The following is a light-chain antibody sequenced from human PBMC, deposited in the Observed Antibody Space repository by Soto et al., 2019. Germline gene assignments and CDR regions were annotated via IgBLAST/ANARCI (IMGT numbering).Light chain of an antibody. CDR3: QQYNNWPPVT. V-gene: IGKV3-15*01. J-gene: IGKJ4*01. CDR1: QSVSSN. CDR2: AAS. Sequence: EIVMTQSPATLSVSPGERATLSCRASQSVSSNLAWYQQTPGQAPRLLIYAASTRAPVIPDRFSGSGSGTEFTLTISSLQSEDFAVYYCQQYNNWPPVTFGGGTKVEI.